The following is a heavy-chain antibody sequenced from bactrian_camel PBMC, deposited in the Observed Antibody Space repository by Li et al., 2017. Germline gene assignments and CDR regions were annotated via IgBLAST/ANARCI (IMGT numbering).Heavy chain of an antibody. D-gene: IGHD2*01. CDR1: GYNPARNC. CDR2: IDSDGRI. J-gene: IGHJ4*01. CDR3: AAPSALVTTG. Sequence: VQLVESGGGSVQAGESLNISCSTSGYNPARNCIGWFRQTPGKEREGVAAIDSDGRISYGDSVKGRFTVSRDNAKNTVYPQMNSLEVEDTAVYICAAPSALVTTGWGQGTQVTVS. V-gene: IGHV3S53*01.